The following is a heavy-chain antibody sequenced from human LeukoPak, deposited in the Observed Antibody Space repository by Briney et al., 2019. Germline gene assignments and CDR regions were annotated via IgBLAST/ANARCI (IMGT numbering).Heavy chain of an antibody. D-gene: IGHD3-3*01. CDR2: INHSGST. V-gene: IGHV4-34*01. CDR1: GGPFSGYY. CDR3: ARGYYAHHWYFDL. J-gene: IGHJ2*01. Sequence: ASETLSLTCAVYGGPFSGYYWSWIRQPPGKGLEWFGEINHSGSTNYNTFLKSRVTISVDTSKNQFSLKLSSETAADTAVYYCARGYYAHHWYFDLWGRGTLVTVSS.